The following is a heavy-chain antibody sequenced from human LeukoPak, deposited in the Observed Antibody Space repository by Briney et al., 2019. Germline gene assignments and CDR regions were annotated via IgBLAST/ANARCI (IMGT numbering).Heavy chain of an antibody. J-gene: IGHJ3*02. CDR3: SRDGGEGGNSAFDI. Sequence: GSLRLSCAASGFIFSDYIMDWVRQAPGKGLEWVGRIRTRINSSTTEYAASVKGRFTISRDDSMNSMYLHMNSLKTEDTAVYHCSRDGGEGGNSAFDIWGQGTMVTVSS. V-gene: IGHV3-72*01. CDR1: GFIFSDYI. CDR2: IRTRINSSTT. D-gene: IGHD4-23*01.